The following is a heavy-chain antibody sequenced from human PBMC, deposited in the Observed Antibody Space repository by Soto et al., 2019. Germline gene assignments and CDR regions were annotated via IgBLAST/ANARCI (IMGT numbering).Heavy chain of an antibody. D-gene: IGHD3-3*01. CDR1: GYSFTDYH. CDR3: ARQQSTLSRTRFTYYDFWGGYYYGYGMDF. V-gene: IGHV1-2*04. CDR2: INPKGGGT. J-gene: IGHJ6*02. Sequence: GAAVDVSSKACGYSFTDYHIHWVRQAPGQGIEWLGRINPKGGGTSTAQKFQGWLTMPTDTSISTASMELTRLTSDDTAMYYCARQQSTLSRTRFTYYDFWGGYYYGYGMDFWGQGTTVTVSS.